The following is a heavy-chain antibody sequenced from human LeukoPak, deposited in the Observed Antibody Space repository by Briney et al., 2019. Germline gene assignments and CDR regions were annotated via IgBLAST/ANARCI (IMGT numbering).Heavy chain of an antibody. CDR3: ARRDYYDSSGYSGFDY. Sequence: GASLKISCKGSGYSFTSYWIGWVRQMPGKGLEWMGIIYPGDSDTRYSPSFQGQVTISADKSISTAYLQWSSLKASDTAMYYCARRDYYDSSGYSGFDYWGQGTLVTVSS. D-gene: IGHD3-22*01. CDR2: IYPGDSDT. CDR1: GYSFTSYW. V-gene: IGHV5-51*01. J-gene: IGHJ4*02.